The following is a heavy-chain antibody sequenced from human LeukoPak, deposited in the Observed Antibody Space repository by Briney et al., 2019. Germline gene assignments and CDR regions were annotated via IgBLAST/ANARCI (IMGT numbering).Heavy chain of an antibody. CDR1: GGTFSKYG. CDR3: ARSPQRSLFGVVLMGRPQYYMDV. J-gene: IGHJ6*03. CDR2: MNPNSGNT. D-gene: IGHD3-3*01. Sequence: GASVKVSCKASGGTFSKYGISWVRQAPGQGLEWMAWMNPNSGNTGYAHSFQDRVTMTANTSTRTAYLDLRSVRSEDTAVYFCARSPQRSLFGVVLMGRPQYYMDVWGKGTTVIVSS. V-gene: IGHV1-8*01.